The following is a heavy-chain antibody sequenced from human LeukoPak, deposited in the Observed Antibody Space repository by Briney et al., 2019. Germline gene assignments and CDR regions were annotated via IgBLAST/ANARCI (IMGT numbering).Heavy chain of an antibody. J-gene: IGHJ4*02. CDR3: ATVSVGVRFDY. Sequence: PGGPLRLSCTASGFNFSTYWMHWVRQVPGKGLVWVSRIKTDGSSTSYADSVKGRFTISRDSAKNKLYLQMNSLRAEDTAVYYGATVSVGVRFDYWGQGALVAVSS. CDR1: GFNFSTYW. D-gene: IGHD3-16*01. CDR2: IKTDGSST. V-gene: IGHV3-74*01.